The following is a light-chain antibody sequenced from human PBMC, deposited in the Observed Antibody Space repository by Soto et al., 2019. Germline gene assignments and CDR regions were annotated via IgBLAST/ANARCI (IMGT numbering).Light chain of an antibody. J-gene: IGKJ4*01. Sequence: EIVLKQSPGTLALSPCERATLSFSASQSVSSGYLAWYQQKPGQAPRLLIYGASSRATGIPDRFSGSGSGTDFTLTISRLEPEDFAVYYCQQYGSSPLTFGGGTKVDIK. CDR2: GAS. CDR3: QQYGSSPLT. V-gene: IGKV3-20*01. CDR1: QSVSSGY.